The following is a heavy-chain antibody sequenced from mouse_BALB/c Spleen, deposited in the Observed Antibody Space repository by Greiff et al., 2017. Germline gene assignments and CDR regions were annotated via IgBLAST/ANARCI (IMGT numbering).Heavy chain of an antibody. V-gene: IGHV3-2*02. CDR2: ISYSGST. Sequence: EVKLQQSGPGLVKPSQSLSLTCTVTGYSITSDYAWNWIRQFPGNKLEWMGYISYSGSTSYNPSLKSRISITRDTSKNQFFLQLNSVTTEDTATYYCARRDDPHAMDYWGQGTSVTVPS. J-gene: IGHJ4*01. CDR3: ARRDDPHAMDY. CDR1: GYSITSDYA.